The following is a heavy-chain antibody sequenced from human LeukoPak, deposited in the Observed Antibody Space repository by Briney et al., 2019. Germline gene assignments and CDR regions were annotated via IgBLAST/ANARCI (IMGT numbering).Heavy chain of an antibody. D-gene: IGHD1-26*01. CDR1: GFTFNFYS. CDR2: IIGSGTQM. V-gene: IGHV3-21*06. Sequence: PGRSLRLACAGSGFTFNFYSMGSVRQAPGEGLEWVASIIGSGTQMCYADSLKGQFTIPRDNSKNSLYLQMNSLRVEDMGVYYCAKVQSDIAGAVFFAFDVWGQGTMVSVPS. CDR3: AKVQSDIAGAVFFAFDV. J-gene: IGHJ3*01.